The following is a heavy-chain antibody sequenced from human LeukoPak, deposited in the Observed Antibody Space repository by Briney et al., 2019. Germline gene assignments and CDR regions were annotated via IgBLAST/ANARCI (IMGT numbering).Heavy chain of an antibody. CDR2: ISGGAGST. CDR1: GFTLGSYA. J-gene: IGHJ4*02. Sequence: GGSLRLSCAASGFTLGSYAMSWVRQAPGKGLEWVSCISGGAGSTYYADSVKGRFTIPRDNSKNTLSLQMNSLRAEDTAVYYCAKDRTRGSSPDFEYWGQGILVTVSS. CDR3: AKDRTRGSSPDFEY. D-gene: IGHD6-6*01. V-gene: IGHV3-23*01.